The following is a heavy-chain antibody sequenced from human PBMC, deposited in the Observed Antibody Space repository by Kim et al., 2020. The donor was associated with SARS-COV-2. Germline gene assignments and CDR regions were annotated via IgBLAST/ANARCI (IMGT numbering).Heavy chain of an antibody. V-gene: IGHV4-39*01. CDR3: ATFVSSSGWYYYYYGMDV. D-gene: IGHD6-19*01. Sequence: ETLSLTCTVSGGSISSISYYWGWIRQPPGKGLDWIGSIYYSGSTYYNPSLKSRVTISVDTSKNQFSLKLSSVTAADTAVYYCATFVSSSGWYYYYYGMDVWGQGTTVTVSS. J-gene: IGHJ6*02. CDR2: IYYSGST. CDR1: GGSISSISYY.